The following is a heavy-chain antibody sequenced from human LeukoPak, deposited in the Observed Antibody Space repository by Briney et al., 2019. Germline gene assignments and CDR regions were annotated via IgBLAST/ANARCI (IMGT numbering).Heavy chain of an antibody. D-gene: IGHD3-10*01. CDR2: IYYSGST. CDR1: GGSISSSSYY. CDR3: ARQSSGYRPYYFDY. Sequence: SETLSLTCTVSGGSISSSSYYWGWLRQPPGKGLEWIGSIYYSGSTYYNPSLKSRVTISVDTSKNQFSLTLSSVTAADTAVYYCARQSSGYRPYYFDYWGQGTLVTVSS. V-gene: IGHV4-39*01. J-gene: IGHJ4*02.